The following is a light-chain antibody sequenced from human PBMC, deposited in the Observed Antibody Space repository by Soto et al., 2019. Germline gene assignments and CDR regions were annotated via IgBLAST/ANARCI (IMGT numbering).Light chain of an antibody. J-gene: IGKJ5*01. CDR2: KAS. V-gene: IGKV1-5*03. CDR3: QQSETYPLT. Sequence: DIQMTQSPSTLSASVGDRVTITCRASQSISSWLAWYQQKPGKAPKLLIYKASTLMSGVPSRFSGSGSGTEFTLTISSLQPGDFATYYCQQSETYPLTFGQGTRLEIK. CDR1: QSISSW.